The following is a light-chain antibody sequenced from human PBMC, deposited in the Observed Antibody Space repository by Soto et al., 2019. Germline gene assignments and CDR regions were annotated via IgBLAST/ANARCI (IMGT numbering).Light chain of an antibody. V-gene: IGLV2-14*01. CDR2: EVS. CDR3: NSYTSSSTWV. Sequence: QSALTQPASVSGSPGQSITISCTGTSSDVGGSNHVSWYQHHPGKAPKLIIYEVSYRPSGVSNRFSGSKSGYTASLTISGLQAEDEADYYCNSYTSSSTWVFGGGTKLTVL. CDR1: SSDVGGSNH. J-gene: IGLJ3*02.